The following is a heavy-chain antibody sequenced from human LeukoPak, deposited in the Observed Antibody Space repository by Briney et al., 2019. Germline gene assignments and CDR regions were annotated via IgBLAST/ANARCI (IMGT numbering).Heavy chain of an antibody. CDR3: STEPRSLLY. Sequence: GGSLRLSCVVSGFSFSNSYMTWIRQTPGKGLESLAYISGSALDIYYADSVEGRFTISRDNAKNSLYLQLNSLRPEDTALYYCSTEPRSLLYWGHGTLVTVSS. CDR1: GFSFSNSY. D-gene: IGHD4-17*01. V-gene: IGHV3-11*01. CDR2: ISGSALDI. J-gene: IGHJ4*01.